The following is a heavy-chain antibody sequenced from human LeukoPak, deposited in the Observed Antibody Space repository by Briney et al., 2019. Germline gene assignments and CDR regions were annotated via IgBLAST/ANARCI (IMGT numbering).Heavy chain of an antibody. CDR3: ATDRPSITGTTLDYFDY. Sequence: ASVKVSCKASGYTFTDYYMHWVRQAPGQGLEWMGWINPNIGDTNYAQKFQGRVTMTRDTSISTAYMELSRLGSDDTAVYYCATDRPSITGTTLDYFDYWGQGTLLTVSS. CDR2: INPNIGDT. CDR1: GYTFTDYY. D-gene: IGHD1-7*01. V-gene: IGHV1-2*02. J-gene: IGHJ4*02.